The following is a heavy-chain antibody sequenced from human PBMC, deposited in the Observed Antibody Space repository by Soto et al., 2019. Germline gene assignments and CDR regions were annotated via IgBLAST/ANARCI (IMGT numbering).Heavy chain of an antibody. CDR1: GCSFTHND. J-gene: IGHJ4*02. D-gene: IGHD4-17*01. V-gene: IGHV1-8*01. Sequence: GSVKVSCQASGCSFTHNDVRLLRQATLQGLEWMGWMNPGSGDTGYAQKLQGRVTLTTDTSTTTAYMELRSLRSDDTAVYYCARGSYDYGDYDPSVENFDYWGQGTLVTGSS. CDR2: MNPGSGDT. CDR3: ARGSYDYGDYDPSVENFDY.